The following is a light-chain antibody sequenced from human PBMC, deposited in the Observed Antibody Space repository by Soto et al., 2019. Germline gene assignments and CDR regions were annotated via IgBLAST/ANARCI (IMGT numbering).Light chain of an antibody. CDR3: QQYNNWPRT. J-gene: IGKJ1*01. V-gene: IGKV3-15*01. Sequence: EIVMTQSPATLSVSPGERATPSCRASQSVSSDLAWYHQKPGQAPRLLIYGASTRATGIPAGFSGSGSGTEFTLTINSLQSEDFAVYYCQQYNNWPRTFGQGTKVEIK. CDR2: GAS. CDR1: QSVSSD.